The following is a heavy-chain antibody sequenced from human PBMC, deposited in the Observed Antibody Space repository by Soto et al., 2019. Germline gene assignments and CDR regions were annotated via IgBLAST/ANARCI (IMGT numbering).Heavy chain of an antibody. Sequence: LRLSFAASGFTFTRYSMNWVRQAPGKGLEWVSSISSTTNYIYYGDSMKGRFTISRDNAKNSLYLEMNSLRAEDTAVYYCARESEDLTSNFDYWGQGTLVTVSS. V-gene: IGHV3-21*06. CDR3: ARESEDLTSNFDY. CDR1: GFTFTRYS. J-gene: IGHJ4*02. CDR2: ISSTTNYI.